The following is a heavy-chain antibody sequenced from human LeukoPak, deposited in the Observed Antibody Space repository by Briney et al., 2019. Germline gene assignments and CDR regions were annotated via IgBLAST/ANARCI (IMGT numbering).Heavy chain of an antibody. V-gene: IGHV6-1*01. Sequence: SQTLSLTCAISGDSVSNNNAAWNWIRQSPSRGLEWLGRTYYRSKWYTDPAVSVNSRITINPDTSKNQFSLQLTSVTPEDSAVYYCARGNSGVAVARFDYWGQGTLVTVSS. D-gene: IGHD6-19*01. CDR3: ARGNSGVAVARFDY. CDR1: GDSVSNNNAA. J-gene: IGHJ4*02. CDR2: TYYRSKWYT.